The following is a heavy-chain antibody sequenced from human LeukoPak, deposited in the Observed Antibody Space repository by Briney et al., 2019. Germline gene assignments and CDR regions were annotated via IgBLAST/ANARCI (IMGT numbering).Heavy chain of an antibody. D-gene: IGHD1-1*01. Sequence: PGGSLRLSCAASEFTFRSYNMHCVRQAPGTGLEWVAFIRNDGSNKYYADSVKGRFTISRDNSKNTLYLQMNSLRAEDTAVYYCARDSLDYYCMDVWGKGTTVTVSS. CDR2: IRNDGSNK. V-gene: IGHV3-30*02. J-gene: IGHJ6*03. CDR3: ARDSLDYYCMDV. CDR1: EFTFRSYN.